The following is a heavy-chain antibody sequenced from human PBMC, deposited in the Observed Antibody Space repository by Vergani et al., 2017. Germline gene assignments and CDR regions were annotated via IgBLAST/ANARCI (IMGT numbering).Heavy chain of an antibody. V-gene: IGHV4-59*01. CDR3: ARARDYYDRSGYPLGFDY. CDR2: IYYSGST. D-gene: IGHD3-22*01. CDR1: GGSISRYY. J-gene: IGHJ4*02. Sequence: QVQLQESGPGLVKPSETLSLTCTVSGGSISRYYWSWIRQPPGKGLECIGYIYYSGSTNYNPSLKSRVAISVDTSKNQFSLKLSSVTAADTAGYYCARARDYYDRSGYPLGFDYWGQGTLVTVSS.